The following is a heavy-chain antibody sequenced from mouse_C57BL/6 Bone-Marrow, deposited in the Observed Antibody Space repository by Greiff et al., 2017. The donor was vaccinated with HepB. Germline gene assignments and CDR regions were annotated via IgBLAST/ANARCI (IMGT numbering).Heavy chain of an antibody. CDR3: ARRGVTEAMDY. D-gene: IGHD2-2*01. V-gene: IGHV1-81*01. Sequence: QVQLQQSGAELARPGASVKLSCKASGYTFTSYGISWVKQRTGQGLEWIGEIYPRSGNTYYNEKFKGKATLTADKSTSTAYMELRSLTSEDSAAYFCARRGVTEAMDYWGQGTSVTVSS. CDR1: GYTFTSYG. CDR2: IYPRSGNT. J-gene: IGHJ4*01.